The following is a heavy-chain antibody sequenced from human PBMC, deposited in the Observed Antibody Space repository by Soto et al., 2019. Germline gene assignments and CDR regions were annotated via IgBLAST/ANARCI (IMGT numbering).Heavy chain of an antibody. CDR3: SRDDVFCDCGLCYGITLDV. J-gene: IGHJ6*04. Sequence: EVQLVESGGGLVQPGGSLRLSCAASGFTVSSKYMTWVRQAPGKGLEWVSLIQSGGTTYYADSVKRRFTISRDTSENTLHLQMDSMIVEYTAVYYCSRDDVFCDCGLCYGITLDVWGKGTTVTVSS. V-gene: IGHV3-66*01. CDR1: GFTVSSKY. D-gene: IGHD2-15*01. CDR2: IQSGGTT.